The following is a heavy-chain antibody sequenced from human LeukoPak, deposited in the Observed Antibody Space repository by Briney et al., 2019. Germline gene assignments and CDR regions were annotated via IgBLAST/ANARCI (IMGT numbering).Heavy chain of an antibody. CDR1: GFRFSSYG. V-gene: IGHV3-30*18. CDR3: AKEETAVAGTFPLDY. Sequence: GGSLRLSCAASGFRFSSYGMHWVRQAPGKGLEWVALIAYDGSNKNYGDSVKGRFTISRDNSKNTLYLQMSSLRAEDTAVYNWAKEETAVAGTFPLDYWGQGTLVTVSS. J-gene: IGHJ4*02. D-gene: IGHD6-19*01. CDR2: IAYDGSNK.